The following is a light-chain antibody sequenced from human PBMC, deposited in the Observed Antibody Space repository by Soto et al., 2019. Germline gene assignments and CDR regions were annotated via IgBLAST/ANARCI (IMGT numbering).Light chain of an antibody. Sequence: QSVLTQPPSASGTPGQRVTISCSGSSSNIGRNNVNWYQQLPGTAPKLLIDTNSQRPSGVPDRFSGSKSGTSASLAISGLQSEDEADYYCAAWDNSLNGLVFGGGTQRPS. CDR2: TNS. V-gene: IGLV1-44*01. J-gene: IGLJ2*01. CDR1: SSNIGRNN. CDR3: AAWDNSLNGLV.